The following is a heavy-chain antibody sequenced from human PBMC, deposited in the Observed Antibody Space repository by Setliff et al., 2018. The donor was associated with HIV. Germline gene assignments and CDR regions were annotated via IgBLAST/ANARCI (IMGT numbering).Heavy chain of an antibody. CDR3: ARDHYDILTGYYRDYYYMDV. V-gene: IGHV1-18*01. J-gene: IGHJ6*03. CDR2: ISAYSGNT. CDR1: GYTFTSYG. D-gene: IGHD3-9*01. Sequence: VASVKVSCKASGYTFTSYGISWVRQAPGQGLEWMRWISAYSGNTNYAQKFQGRVTMTTDTSTSTAYMELRSLRSDDTAVYYCARDHYDILTGYYRDYYYMDVWGKGTTVTVSS.